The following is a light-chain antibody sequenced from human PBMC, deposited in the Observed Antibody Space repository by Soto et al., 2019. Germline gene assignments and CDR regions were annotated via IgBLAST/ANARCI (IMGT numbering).Light chain of an antibody. CDR1: SSDVGAYNY. V-gene: IGLV2-14*01. Sequence: QSALTQPASVSGSLGQSITISCTGTSSDVGAYNYVSWYQQHPGKAPKLVIYEVKNRPSGVSNRFSGSKSGNTASLTISGLQAEDEADYYCSSYTTSTTVIFGGGTKMTVL. CDR3: SSYTTSTTVI. J-gene: IGLJ2*01. CDR2: EVK.